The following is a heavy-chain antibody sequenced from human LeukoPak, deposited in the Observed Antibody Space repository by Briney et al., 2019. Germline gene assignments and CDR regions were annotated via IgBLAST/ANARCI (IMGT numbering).Heavy chain of an antibody. D-gene: IGHD1-7*01. CDR3: ARDKGWTGTTLPDY. V-gene: IGHV3-30-3*01. CDR1: GFTFSSYA. CDR2: ISYDGSNK. J-gene: IGHJ4*02. Sequence: QPGGSLRLSCAASGFTFSSYAMLWVRQAPGKGLEWVAVISYDGSNKYYADSVKGRFTISRDNSKNTLYLQMNSLRAEDTAVYYCARDKGWTGTTLPDYWGQGTLVTVSS.